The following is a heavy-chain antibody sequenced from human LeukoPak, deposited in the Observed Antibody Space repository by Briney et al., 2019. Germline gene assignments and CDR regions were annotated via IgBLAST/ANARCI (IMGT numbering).Heavy chain of an antibody. Sequence: GRSLRLSCAASGFTFSSYAMSWVRQAPGKGLEWVSAISGRPSYADSVKGRFTISRDNSKNTLYLQVNSLRAEDTAVYYCAKALDYWYFDYWGQGTLVTVSS. CDR3: AKALDYWYFDY. CDR1: GFTFSSYA. V-gene: IGHV3-23*01. J-gene: IGHJ4*02. CDR2: ISGRP. D-gene: IGHD2/OR15-2a*01.